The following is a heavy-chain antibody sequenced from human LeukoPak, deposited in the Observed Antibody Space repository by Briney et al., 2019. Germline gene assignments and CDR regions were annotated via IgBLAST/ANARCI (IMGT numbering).Heavy chain of an antibody. Sequence: SETLSLTCTVSGGSISSYYWSWIRQPPGKGLEWIGYIYYSGGTNYNPSLKSRVTISVDTSKNQFSLKLSSVTAADTAVYYCARESYYDSSGPFDYWGQGTLVTVSS. J-gene: IGHJ4*02. D-gene: IGHD3-22*01. V-gene: IGHV4-59*01. CDR3: ARESYYDSSGPFDY. CDR1: GGSISSYY. CDR2: IYYSGGT.